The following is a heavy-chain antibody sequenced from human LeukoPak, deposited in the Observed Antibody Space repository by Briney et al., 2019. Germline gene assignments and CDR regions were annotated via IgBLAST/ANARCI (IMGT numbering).Heavy chain of an antibody. V-gene: IGHV3-30*04. CDR2: TSFDVSNK. CDR1: GFTFSSYA. Sequence: GGSLRLSCAASGFTFSSYAMHWVRQAPGKGLEWVATTSFDVSNKYYADSVKGRFTISRDNSKNTLYLQMNSLRTEDTAVYSCARGYCTSTSCYNDYWGQGTLVTVSS. D-gene: IGHD2-2*02. CDR3: ARGYCTSTSCYNDY. J-gene: IGHJ4*02.